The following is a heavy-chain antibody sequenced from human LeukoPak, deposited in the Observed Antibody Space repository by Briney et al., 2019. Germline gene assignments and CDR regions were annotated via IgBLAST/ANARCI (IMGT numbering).Heavy chain of an antibody. V-gene: IGHV3-30*03. D-gene: IGHD1-26*01. Sequence: PGGSLRLSCAASGFTFSSYWMSWVRQAPGKGLEWVTVISYDGSNTYYADSVKGRFTISRDNSKNTLYLQMNSLRAEDTAVYYCARGGSYSGNWFDPWGQGTLVTVSS. CDR3: ARGGSYSGNWFDP. J-gene: IGHJ5*02. CDR2: ISYDGSNT. CDR1: GFTFSSYW.